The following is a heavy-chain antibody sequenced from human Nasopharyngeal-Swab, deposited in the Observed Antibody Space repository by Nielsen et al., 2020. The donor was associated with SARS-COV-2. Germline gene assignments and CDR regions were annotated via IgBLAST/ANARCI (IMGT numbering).Heavy chain of an antibody. Sequence: GGSLRLSCTPSEFTLRNHWMHWVRLTPGKGLVWVSGIDFDGSNTFYADSVKGRFTISRGNGENTLSLQTNSLRDEDTGVYYCGSVFEIWGQGVLVTVSS. CDR1: EFTLRNHW. D-gene: IGHD3-9*01. J-gene: IGHJ4*02. CDR2: IDFDGSNT. V-gene: IGHV3-74*01. CDR3: GSVFEI.